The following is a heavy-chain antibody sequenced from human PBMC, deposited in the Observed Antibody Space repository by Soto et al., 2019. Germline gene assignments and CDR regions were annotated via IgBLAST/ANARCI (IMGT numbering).Heavy chain of an antibody. D-gene: IGHD4-17*01. V-gene: IGHV1-69*01. CDR1: GGTFSSYA. J-gene: IGHJ4*02. Sequence: QVQLVQSGAEVKKPGSSVTVSCKASGGTFSSYAISWVRQAPGQGLEWMGGIIPIFGTANYAQKFQGRVTITADESTSTAYMELSSLRSEDTAVYYCARESADYGGNGFWPTDYWGQGTLVTVSS. CDR2: IIPIFGTA. CDR3: ARESADYGGNGFWPTDY.